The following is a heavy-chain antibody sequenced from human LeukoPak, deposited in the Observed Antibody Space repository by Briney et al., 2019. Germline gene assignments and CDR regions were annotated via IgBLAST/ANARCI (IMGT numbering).Heavy chain of an antibody. CDR3: TRARVVTVPGTADYYFYMDV. CDR1: GFSLSNYA. V-gene: IGHV3-21*01. J-gene: IGHJ6*03. CDR2: MSTISTLM. Sequence: GGPLRLSCAVSGFSLSNYAMRWVRQAPGKGLEWVSSMSTISTLMYYAASGKGRFTVSRDNAKNSLYLQMNSLRAEDTAVYYCTRARVVTVPGTADYYFYMDVWGRGTTVTVSS. D-gene: IGHD6-19*01.